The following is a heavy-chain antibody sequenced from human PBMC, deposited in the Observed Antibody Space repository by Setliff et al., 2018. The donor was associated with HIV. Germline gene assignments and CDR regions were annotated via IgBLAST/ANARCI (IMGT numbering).Heavy chain of an antibody. CDR2: INHSGST. Sequence: SETLSLTCAVYGGSFSTYYWIWIRQPPGKGLEWIGEINHSGSTNYNPSLKSRVTISVDTSKNQFSLRLNSVTAADTAVYYCARLWISYESNTYFYPKYFDFWGQGTLVTVSS. CDR1: GGSFSTYY. D-gene: IGHD3-22*01. J-gene: IGHJ4*02. CDR3: ARLWISYESNTYFYPKYFDF. V-gene: IGHV4-34*01.